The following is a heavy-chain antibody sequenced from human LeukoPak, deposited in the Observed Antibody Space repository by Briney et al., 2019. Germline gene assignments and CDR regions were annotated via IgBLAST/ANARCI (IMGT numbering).Heavy chain of an antibody. CDR1: GGSFSGYY. V-gene: IGHV4-34*01. CDR2: INHSGST. Sequence: SETLSLTCAVYGGSFSGYYWSWIRQPPGKGLEGIGEINHSGSTNYNPSLKSRVTISVDTSKNQFSLKLSSVTAADTAVYYCARVSGDYVWGSYRYYYFDYWGQGTLVTVSS. D-gene: IGHD3-16*02. J-gene: IGHJ4*02. CDR3: ARVSGDYVWGSYRYYYFDY.